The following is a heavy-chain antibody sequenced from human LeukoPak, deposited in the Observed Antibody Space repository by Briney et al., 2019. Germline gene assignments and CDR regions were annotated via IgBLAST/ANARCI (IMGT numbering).Heavy chain of an antibody. Sequence: PGGSLRLSCAASGFTFSDYYMSWIRQAPGKGLEWVSYISSSGSTIYYADSVKGRFTISRDNAKNTLYLQMNSLRAEDTAVYYCATQQNYDFWSGADYGGDWFDPWGQGTLVTVSS. CDR1: GFTFSDYY. J-gene: IGHJ5*02. V-gene: IGHV3-11*04. CDR3: ATQQNYDFWSGADYGGDWFDP. D-gene: IGHD3-3*01. CDR2: ISSSGSTI.